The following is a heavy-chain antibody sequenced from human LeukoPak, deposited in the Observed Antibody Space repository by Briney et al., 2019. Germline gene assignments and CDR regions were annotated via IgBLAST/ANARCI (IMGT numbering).Heavy chain of an antibody. CDR2: ISSTSTI. D-gene: IGHD1-26*01. Sequence: GGSLRLSCAASGFTFSTYSMNWVRQAPGKGLEWVSFISSTSTIYYADSVKGRFTISRDNAKNSLYLQMNSLRVEDTAVYYCARGQSWAFDFWGQGTLVTVSS. J-gene: IGHJ4*02. CDR1: GFTFSTYS. CDR3: ARGQSWAFDF. V-gene: IGHV3-48*01.